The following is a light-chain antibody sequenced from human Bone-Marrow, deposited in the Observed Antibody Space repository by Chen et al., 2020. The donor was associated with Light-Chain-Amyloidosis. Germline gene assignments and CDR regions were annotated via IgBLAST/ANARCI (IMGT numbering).Light chain of an antibody. V-gene: IGLV3-25*03. CDR3: QSADSSGTYEVI. CDR2: RDT. Sequence: SYELTQPPSVSLSPGQTARITCPGDELPTKYAYCYQQKPGQAPVLVIHRDTERPSGISERFSGSSSGTTATLTISGVQAEDEADYHCQSADSSGTYEVIFGGGTKLTVL. CDR1: ELPTKY. J-gene: IGLJ2*01.